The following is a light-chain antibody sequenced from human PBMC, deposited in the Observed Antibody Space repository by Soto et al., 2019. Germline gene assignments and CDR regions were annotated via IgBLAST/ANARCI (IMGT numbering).Light chain of an antibody. J-gene: IGLJ1*01. CDR1: SSDVGAHNF. CDR3: SSYAGSNNYV. CDR2: EVS. V-gene: IGLV2-8*01. Sequence: QSVLTQPPSASGSPGQSVTISCTGTSSDVGAHNFVSWHQQHPGKAPKLMNYEVSKRPSGVPDRFSGSKSGNTASLTVSGLQAEDEADYYCSSYAGSNNYVFGPGTKVTVL.